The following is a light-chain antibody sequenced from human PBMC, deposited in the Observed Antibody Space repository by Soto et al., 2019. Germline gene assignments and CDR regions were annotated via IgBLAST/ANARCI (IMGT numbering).Light chain of an antibody. CDR3: EADCSSVWGT. Sequence: EIVLTQSPGTLSLSPGERATLSCRASQSVTSTYLAWYHQKPGQAPRLLIYGASSRATGIPDRFSGSGSGTGFKLATCALVAVAGVVSDYEADCSSVWGTFGQGSKLEIK. J-gene: IGKJ2*01. CDR2: GAS. V-gene: IGKV3-20*01. CDR1: QSVTSTY.